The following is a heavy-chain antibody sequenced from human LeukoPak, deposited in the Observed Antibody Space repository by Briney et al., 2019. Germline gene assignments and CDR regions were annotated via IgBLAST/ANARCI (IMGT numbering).Heavy chain of an antibody. D-gene: IGHD2-8*01. CDR1: RGSIGSSSNY. V-gene: IGHV4-39*01. Sequence: PSETLSLTCPGSRGSIGSSSNYWGWSRQARGKGLEWIGNVYYSGITFYNPSRESRVTISVDTSKNQFSLKLRSVTAADTAIYYCARASFNVVFGNWFDPWGQGTLVTVSS. J-gene: IGHJ5*02. CDR3: ARASFNVVFGNWFDP. CDR2: VYYSGIT.